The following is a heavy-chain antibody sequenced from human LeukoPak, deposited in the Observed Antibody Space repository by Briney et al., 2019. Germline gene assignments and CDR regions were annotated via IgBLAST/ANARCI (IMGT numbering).Heavy chain of an antibody. V-gene: IGHV3-30*18. D-gene: IGHD3-22*01. CDR1: GFTFSSYG. J-gene: IGHJ4*02. Sequence: GGSLRLSCAASGFTFSSYGMHWVRQAPGKGLEWVAVISYDGSNKYYADSVKGRFTISRDNSKNTLYLQTNSLRAEDTAVYYCAKKNASYYDSSGYYLDYWGQGTLVTVSS. CDR3: AKKNASYYDSSGYYLDY. CDR2: ISYDGSNK.